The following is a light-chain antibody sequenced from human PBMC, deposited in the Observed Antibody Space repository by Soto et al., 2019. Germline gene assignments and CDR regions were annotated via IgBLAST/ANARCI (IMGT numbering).Light chain of an antibody. CDR1: QSISSW. CDR2: KAS. J-gene: IGKJ1*01. CDR3: QQYNTYSET. V-gene: IGKV1-5*03. Sequence: DIQMTQSPSTLSASVGDRVTITCRASQSISSWLAWYQQKPGKAPKLLIYKASSLESGVPSRFSGSGFGTEFTFTTSSLQSDDFATYYCQQYNTYSETFGQGTKVDIK.